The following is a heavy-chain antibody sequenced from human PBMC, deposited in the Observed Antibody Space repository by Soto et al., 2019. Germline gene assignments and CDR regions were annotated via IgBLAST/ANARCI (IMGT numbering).Heavy chain of an antibody. J-gene: IGHJ3*02. V-gene: IGHV1-2*04. CDR1: GYTFTGYY. CDR3: ARAIEDYGDQGNAFDI. Sequence: QVQLVQSGAEVKKPGASVKVSCKASGYTFTGYYMHWVRQAPGQGLEWMGWINPNSGGTNYAQKFQGWVTMPRDTSISTAYMELSRLRSDDTAVYYCARAIEDYGDQGNAFDIWGQGTMVTVSS. D-gene: IGHD4-17*01. CDR2: INPNSGGT.